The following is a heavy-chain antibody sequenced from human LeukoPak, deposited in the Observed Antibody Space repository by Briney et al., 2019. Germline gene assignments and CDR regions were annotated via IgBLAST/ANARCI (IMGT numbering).Heavy chain of an antibody. CDR2: IYYSGST. D-gene: IGHD3-9*01. Sequence: PSETLSLTCTVSGGSISSYYWSWIRQPPGKGLEWIGYIYYSGSTNYNPSLKSRVTISVDTSKNQFSLKLSSVTAADTAVYYCARDTYYDILTGYYSGFDYWGQGTLVTVSS. CDR3: ARDTYYDILTGYYSGFDY. CDR1: GGSISSYY. J-gene: IGHJ4*02. V-gene: IGHV4-59*01.